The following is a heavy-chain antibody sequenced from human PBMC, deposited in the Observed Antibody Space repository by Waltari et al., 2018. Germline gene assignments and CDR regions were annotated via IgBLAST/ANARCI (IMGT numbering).Heavy chain of an antibody. J-gene: IGHJ6*03. CDR3: ARVGGNYYYYMDV. CDR2: ISTSDSSI. Sequence: EVQLVESGGGLVQPGGSLRLSCVASGFTFGSYEVNWFRQAPGKGLEWISHISTSDSSIFYADSVKGRFTISRDNAKNSLYLQMNSLRGEDTAVYYCARVGGNYYYYMDVWGEGTTVTVSS. V-gene: IGHV3-48*03. CDR1: GFTFGSYE. D-gene: IGHD3-16*01.